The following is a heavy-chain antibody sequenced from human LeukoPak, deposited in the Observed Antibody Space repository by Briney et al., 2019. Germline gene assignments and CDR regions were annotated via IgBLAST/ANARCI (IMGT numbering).Heavy chain of an antibody. J-gene: IGHJ4*02. D-gene: IGHD3-16*01. CDR3: ARDGPPRPRAPASRNAFDI. Sequence: PGRSLRLSCAASGFTFSSYAMHWVRQAPGKGLEWVAVISYDGSNKYYADSVKGRFTISRDNSKNTLYLQMNSLRAEDTAVYYCARDGPPRPRAPASRNAFDIWGQGTLVTVSS. V-gene: IGHV3-30*04. CDR2: ISYDGSNK. CDR1: GFTFSSYA.